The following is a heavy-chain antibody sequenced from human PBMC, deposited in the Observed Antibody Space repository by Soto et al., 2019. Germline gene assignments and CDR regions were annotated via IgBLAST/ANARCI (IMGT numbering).Heavy chain of an antibody. CDR1: GYTFTSYA. CDR2: INAGNGNT. J-gene: IGHJ4*02. V-gene: IGHV1-3*01. Sequence: ASVKVSCKASGYTFTSYAMHWVRQAPGQRLEWMGWINAGNGNTKYSQKFQGRVTITRDTSASTAYMELSSLRSEDTAVYYCARGVPLRYFDWFQQAYFDYWGQGTLVTVSS. D-gene: IGHD3-9*01. CDR3: ARGVPLRYFDWFQQAYFDY.